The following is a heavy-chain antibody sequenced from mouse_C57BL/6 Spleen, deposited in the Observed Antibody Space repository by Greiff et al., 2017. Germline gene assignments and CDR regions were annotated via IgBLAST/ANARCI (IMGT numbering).Heavy chain of an antibody. D-gene: IGHD4-1*01. CDR2: IDPADSET. V-gene: IGHV1-52*01. J-gene: IGHJ2*01. CDR1: GYTFTSYW. CDR3: ERDGTGDFDY. Sequence: VQLQQPGAELVKPGSSVKMSCKASGYTFTSYWMTWVKQRPIQGLEWIGNIDPADSETNYNKKFKDKATLTVDKSSSTAYMQLSSLTSEDSAAFSCERDGTGDFDYWGQGTTLTVSS.